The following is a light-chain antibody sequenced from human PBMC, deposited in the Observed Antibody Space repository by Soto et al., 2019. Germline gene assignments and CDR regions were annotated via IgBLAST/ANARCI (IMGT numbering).Light chain of an antibody. CDR1: QSVGSY. CDR2: DAS. Sequence: IVLTQSPATLSLSPGEKATLSCRASQSVGSYLAWYQHKPGQAPRLLIFDASHRASGIPPRFSGSGSGTYFTLTITSLEPEDFAVYYCHKRSYWPKYTFGQGTRLEIK. CDR3: HKRSYWPKYT. J-gene: IGKJ2*01. V-gene: IGKV3-11*01.